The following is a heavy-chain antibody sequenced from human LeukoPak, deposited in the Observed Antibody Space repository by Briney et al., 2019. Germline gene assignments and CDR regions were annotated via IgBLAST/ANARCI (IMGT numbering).Heavy chain of an antibody. V-gene: IGHV4-39*07. CDR3: ARDIGSAITDY. J-gene: IGHJ4*02. D-gene: IGHD6-25*01. Sequence: PSETLSLTCTVSGDSISSNSYYWAWIRQPPGKGLEWIGNMVHGGRTYYNPSLKSRVTISVEPSKNQFSLKLSSVTAADTAVYYCARDIGSAITDYWGQGTLVTVSS. CDR1: GDSISSNSYY. CDR2: MVHGGRT.